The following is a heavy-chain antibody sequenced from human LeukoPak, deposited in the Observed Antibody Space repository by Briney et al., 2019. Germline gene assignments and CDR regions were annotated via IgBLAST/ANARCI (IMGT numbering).Heavy chain of an antibody. Sequence: GGSLRLSCAASGFTFSSYEMNWVRQAPGKGLEWVSYISSSGSTIYYADSVKGRFTISRDNAKNSLYLQMNSLRAEDTAVYYCASGGASGSYGYWGQGTLVTVSS. CDR1: GFTFSSYE. J-gene: IGHJ4*02. CDR3: ASGGASGSYGY. V-gene: IGHV3-48*03. D-gene: IGHD1-26*01. CDR2: ISSSGSTI.